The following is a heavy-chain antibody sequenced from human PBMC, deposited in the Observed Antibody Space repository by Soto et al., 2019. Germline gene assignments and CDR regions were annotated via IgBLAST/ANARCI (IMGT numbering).Heavy chain of an antibody. Sequence: ASVKVSCKASGYTFTSYDINWVRQATGQGLEWMGWMNPNSGNTGYAQKFQGRVTKTRNTSISTAYMELSSLRSEDTAVYYCARHGLYGSGSYYMGYYYYYYYMDVWGKGTTVTVS. V-gene: IGHV1-8*01. CDR3: ARHGLYGSGSYYMGYYYYYYYMDV. J-gene: IGHJ6*03. CDR2: MNPNSGNT. D-gene: IGHD3-10*01. CDR1: GYTFTSYD.